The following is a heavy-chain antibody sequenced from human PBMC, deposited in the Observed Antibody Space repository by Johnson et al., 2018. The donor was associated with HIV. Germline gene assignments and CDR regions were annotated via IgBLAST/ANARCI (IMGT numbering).Heavy chain of an antibody. CDR3: ARVRLELGDAFDI. CDR1: GFTVSSNY. J-gene: IGHJ3*02. Sequence: VQLVESGGGLIQPGGSLRLSCAASGFTVSSNYMSWVRQAPGQGLEWVSAISGSGGRTYSADSVKGRFTISRDNSKNSLYLQMNSLRAEDTAFYYCARVRLELGDAFDIWGQGTMVTVSS. V-gene: IGHV3-53*01. D-gene: IGHD1-7*01. CDR2: SGSGGRT.